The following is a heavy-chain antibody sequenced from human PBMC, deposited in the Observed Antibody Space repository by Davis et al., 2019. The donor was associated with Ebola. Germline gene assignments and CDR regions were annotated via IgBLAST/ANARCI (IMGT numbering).Heavy chain of an antibody. J-gene: IGHJ6*02. V-gene: IGHV4-59*08. CDR2: IYYSGST. D-gene: IGHD6-6*01. CDR1: GGSISSYY. Sequence: MPSETLSLTCTVSGGSISSYYWSWIRQPPGKGLEWTGYIYYSGSTNYNPSLKSRVTISVDTSKNQFSLKLSSVTAADTAVYYCARQSIAARYYGMDVWGQGTTVTVSS. CDR3: ARQSIAARYYGMDV.